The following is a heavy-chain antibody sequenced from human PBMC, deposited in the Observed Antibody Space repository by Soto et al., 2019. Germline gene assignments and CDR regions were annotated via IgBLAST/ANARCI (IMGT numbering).Heavy chain of an antibody. CDR3: VKDRYIDH. CDR2: TSHNGGFT. CDR1: GFTFTTSA. V-gene: IGHV3-64D*06. Sequence: GGSLRLSCSAPGFTFTTSAMHWVRQAPGKGLEYVSSTSHNGGFTYYPDSVKGRFTISRDNSKNTLYLQMSSLRAEDTAVYYCVKDRYIDHWGQGTLVTVSS. J-gene: IGHJ4*02.